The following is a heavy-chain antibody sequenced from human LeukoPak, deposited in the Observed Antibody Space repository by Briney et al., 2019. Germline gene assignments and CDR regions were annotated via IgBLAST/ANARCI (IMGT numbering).Heavy chain of an antibody. J-gene: IGHJ4*02. V-gene: IGHV4-39*01. CDR2: IYSSGNT. Sequence: PSETLSLTCTVSGGSISSSDYYWAWIRQPPGKGLEWIGSIYSSGNTYYNPSLKSRVTISVDTSRNQFSLKLNSVTAADTAVYYFTSDPRVEGHWGRGTLVTVSS. D-gene: IGHD5-24*01. CDR1: GGSISSSDYY. CDR3: TSDPRVEGH.